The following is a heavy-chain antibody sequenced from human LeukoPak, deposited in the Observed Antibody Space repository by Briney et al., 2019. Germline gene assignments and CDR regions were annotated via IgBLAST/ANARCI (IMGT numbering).Heavy chain of an antibody. D-gene: IGHD3-22*01. V-gene: IGHV3-23*01. Sequence: GGSLRLSCAASGFTFSSYGMSWVRQAPGKGLEWVSAISGSGGSTYYADSVKGRFTISRDNARNSLYLQMNSLRAEDMALYYCAGSWTYYYDSSGYRRYFDIWGQGTMVTVSS. J-gene: IGHJ3*02. CDR3: AGSWTYYYDSSGYRRYFDI. CDR2: ISGSGGST. CDR1: GFTFSSYG.